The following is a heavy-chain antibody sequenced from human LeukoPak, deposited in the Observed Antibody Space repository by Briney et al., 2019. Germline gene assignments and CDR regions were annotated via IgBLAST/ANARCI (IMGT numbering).Heavy chain of an antibody. J-gene: IGHJ4*02. V-gene: IGHV1-18*01. D-gene: IGHD1-26*01. CDR3: AREGATDLDY. CDR2: INVYNGHT. Sequence: ASVKVSCKTSGYIFTNYGVSWVRQAPGQGLEWMGWINVYNGHTIYAQEFQGRVTLTTDTSTSTAHMDLRSLRSDDTAVYYCAREGATDLDYWGQGTLVTVSS. CDR1: GYIFTNYG.